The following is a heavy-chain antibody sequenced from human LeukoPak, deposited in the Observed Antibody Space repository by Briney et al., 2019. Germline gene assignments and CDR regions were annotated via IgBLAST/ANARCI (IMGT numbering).Heavy chain of an antibody. Sequence: PSETLSLTCAVYGESFSGYYWSWIRQSGEKGLEWVGQINPSGSTTYNPPSKSRVTISLHASKNQFSLNLSSLTAADTSVYYCARAISATRYSGGWYYFDYWAQGTLVTVSS. J-gene: IGHJ4*02. D-gene: IGHD6-19*01. CDR1: GESFSGYY. CDR2: INPSGST. V-gene: IGHV4-34*01. CDR3: ARAISATRYSGGWYYFDY.